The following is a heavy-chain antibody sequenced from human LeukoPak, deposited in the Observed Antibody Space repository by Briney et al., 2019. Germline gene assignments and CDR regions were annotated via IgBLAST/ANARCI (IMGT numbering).Heavy chain of an antibody. CDR2: IKSKTDGGTT. Sequence: GGSLRLSCVASGFTFTNAWMSWVRQAPGKGLEWVGHIKSKTDGGTTDYAAPVKGRFIISRGDSKHTLYLQMNSMKTDDTAVYYCTKYDTSVNFDYWGQGTLVTVSS. CDR3: TKYDTSVNFDY. D-gene: IGHD3-22*01. CDR1: GFTFTNAW. J-gene: IGHJ4*02. V-gene: IGHV3-15*01.